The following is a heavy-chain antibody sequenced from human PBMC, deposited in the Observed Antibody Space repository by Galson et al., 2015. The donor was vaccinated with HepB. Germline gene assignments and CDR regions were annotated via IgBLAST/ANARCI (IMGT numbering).Heavy chain of an antibody. CDR2: TYYRSKWYN. Sequence: CAFSGDSVSSNSAAWNWIMQSPSRGLEWLGRTYYRSKWYNDYAVSVKSRITINPDTSKNQFSLQLNSVTPEDTAVYYCARDPGPTKVINYYYGMDVWGQGTTVTVSS. J-gene: IGHJ6*02. CDR1: GDSVSSNSAA. CDR3: ARDPGPTKVINYYYGMDV. V-gene: IGHV6-1*01. D-gene: IGHD5-18*01.